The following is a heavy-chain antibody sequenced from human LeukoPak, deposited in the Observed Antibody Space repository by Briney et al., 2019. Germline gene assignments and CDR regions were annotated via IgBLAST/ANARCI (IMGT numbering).Heavy chain of an antibody. V-gene: IGHV4-39*07. J-gene: IGHJ3*02. CDR3: ARVLLWFGEPMGRYDAFDI. CDR2: IYYSGST. Sequence: PSETLSLTCTVSGGSISSSSYYWGWIRQPPGKGLEWIGSIYYSGSTYYNPSLKSRVTISVDTSKNQFSLKLSSVTAADTAVYYCARVLLWFGEPMGRYDAFDIWGQGTMVTVSS. D-gene: IGHD3-10*01. CDR1: GGSISSSSYY.